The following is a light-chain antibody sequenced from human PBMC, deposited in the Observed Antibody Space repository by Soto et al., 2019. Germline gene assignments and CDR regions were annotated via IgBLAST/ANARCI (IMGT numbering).Light chain of an antibody. CDR3: QQYGSSPGT. CDR2: GAS. Sequence: EIVLTQSPCTLSSSPGERATLSCRASQTVTSNYLAWYQQRPGQAPRLLFFGASIRATGLPDRFSGGGSGTDFSLTISRLEPEDFAVYYCQQYGSSPGTFGQGTKVDIK. V-gene: IGKV3-20*01. CDR1: QTVTSNY. J-gene: IGKJ1*01.